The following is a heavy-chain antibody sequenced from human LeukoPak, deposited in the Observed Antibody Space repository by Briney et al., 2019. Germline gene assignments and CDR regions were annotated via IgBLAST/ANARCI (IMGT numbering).Heavy chain of an antibody. V-gene: IGHV4-4*02. J-gene: IGHJ4*02. Sequence: SETLSLTCVVSGGSISSSNWWSWVRQPPEKGPEWIGEIYHSGSTNYNPSLKSRVTISVDKSKNQFSLKLSSVTAADTAVYYCARYDVGWYYFDYWGQGTLVTVSS. CDR3: ARYDVGWYYFDY. D-gene: IGHD6-19*01. CDR1: GGSISSSNW. CDR2: IYHSGST.